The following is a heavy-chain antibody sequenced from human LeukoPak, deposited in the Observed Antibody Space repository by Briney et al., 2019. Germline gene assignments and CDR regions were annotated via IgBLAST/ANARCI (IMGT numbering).Heavy chain of an antibody. Sequence: SETLSLTCTVSGGSISSSSYYWGWIRQPPGKGLEWIGSIYYSGSTYYNPSLKSRVTISVDTSKNQFSLKLSSVTAADTAVYYCARGRRQKHQSGPLPHWGQGTLVTVSS. CDR3: ARGRRQKHQSGPLPH. D-gene: IGHD5-12*01. CDR1: GGSISSSSYY. J-gene: IGHJ4*02. CDR2: IYYSGST. V-gene: IGHV4-39*07.